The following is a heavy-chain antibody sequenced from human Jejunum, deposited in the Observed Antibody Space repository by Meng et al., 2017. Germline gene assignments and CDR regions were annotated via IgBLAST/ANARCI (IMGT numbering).Heavy chain of an antibody. Sequence: GESLKISCAASGFTFSSYAMSWVRQLPGKGLEWVSRISESGSTIYYADSVKGRFTVSRDNSNSTLYLHMNSLRAEDTAVYFCAQRGGDYWGQGNRVNVAS. CDR1: GFTFSSYA. V-gene: IGHV3-23*01. CDR3: AQRGGDY. J-gene: IGHJ4*02. CDR2: ISESGSTI. D-gene: IGHD2-15*01.